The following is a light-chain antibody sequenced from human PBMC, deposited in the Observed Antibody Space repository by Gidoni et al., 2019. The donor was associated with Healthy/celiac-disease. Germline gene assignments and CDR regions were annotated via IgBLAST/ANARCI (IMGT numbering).Light chain of an antibody. CDR2: DAS. Sequence: EIVMTQSPATLSVSPGERATLSCGASQSVSSNLAWYQQKPGQAPRLLLYDASTRATGIPARVRGRGSGTEFTLTISTLQSEDFAVYYCQQYNNWPWTFGQGTKVEIK. V-gene: IGKV3-15*01. CDR1: QSVSSN. J-gene: IGKJ1*01. CDR3: QQYNNWPWT.